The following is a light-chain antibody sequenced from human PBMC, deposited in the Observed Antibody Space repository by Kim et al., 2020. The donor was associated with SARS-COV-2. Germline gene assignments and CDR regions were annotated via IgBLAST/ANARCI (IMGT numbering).Light chain of an antibody. V-gene: IGKV1-5*03. Sequence: EIQMTQSPSTLSASVGDRVTITCRVSQNINNWLAWYQQKSGEAPRLLIYKASNLENGIPPRFSGSGSGTEFTLTINSLQPDDFASYYGQQYSGSSNSFGQGTKLEI. CDR3: QQYSGSSNS. CDR2: KAS. CDR1: QNINNW. J-gene: IGKJ2*03.